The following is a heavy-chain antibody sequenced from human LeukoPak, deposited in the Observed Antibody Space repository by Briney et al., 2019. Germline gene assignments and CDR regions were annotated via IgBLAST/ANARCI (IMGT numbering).Heavy chain of an antibody. V-gene: IGHV1-46*01. D-gene: IGHD3-22*01. Sequence: ASVKVSCKASGYTFTSYYMHWVRQAPGQGLEWMGIINPSGGSTSYAQKFQGRVTMTRDTSTSTVYMELSSLRSEDTAVYYCARDGTNYDSSGYSMRNWFDPWGQGTLVTVSS. CDR2: INPSGGST. CDR1: GYTFTSYY. J-gene: IGHJ5*02. CDR3: ARDGTNYDSSGYSMRNWFDP.